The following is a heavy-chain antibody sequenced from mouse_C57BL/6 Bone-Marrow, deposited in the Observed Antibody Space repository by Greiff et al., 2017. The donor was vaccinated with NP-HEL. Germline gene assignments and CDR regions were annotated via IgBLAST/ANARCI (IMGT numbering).Heavy chain of an antibody. J-gene: IGHJ3*01. Sequence: EVQLVESGGGLVQPGGSLKLSCAASGFTFSDYYMYWVRQTPEKRLEWVAYISNGGGSTYYPDTVKGRFTISRDNAKNTLYLQMSRLKSEDTAMYYCARRIYYGYDGFAYWGQGTLVTVSA. CDR2: ISNGGGST. CDR1: GFTFSDYY. CDR3: ARRIYYGYDGFAY. V-gene: IGHV5-12*01. D-gene: IGHD2-2*01.